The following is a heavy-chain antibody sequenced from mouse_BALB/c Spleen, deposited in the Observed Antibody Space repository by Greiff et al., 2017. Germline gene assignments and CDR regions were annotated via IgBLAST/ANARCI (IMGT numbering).Heavy chain of an antibody. V-gene: IGHV1S126*01. J-gene: IGHJ4*01. D-gene: IGHD2-2*01. CDR1: GYSFTSYW. CDR3: AVWLHYAMDY. CDR2: IDPSDSET. Sequence: VQLQQSGPQLVRPGASVKISCKASGYSFTSYWMHWVKQRPGQGLEWIGMIDPSDSETRLNQKFKDKATLTVDKSSSTAYMQLSSPTSEDSAVYYCAVWLHYAMDYWGQGTSVTVSS.